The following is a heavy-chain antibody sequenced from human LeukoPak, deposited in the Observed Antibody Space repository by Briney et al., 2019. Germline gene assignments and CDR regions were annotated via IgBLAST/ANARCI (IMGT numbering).Heavy chain of an antibody. CDR1: GYTFTSYG. CDR2: INPNTGDT. V-gene: IGHV1-2*02. J-gene: IGHJ4*02. D-gene: IGHD6-6*01. CDR3: ARPLYSSSSNLDY. Sequence: ASVKVSCKASGYTFTSYGISWVRQAPGQGLEWMGWINPNTGDTHSAQKFQGRVTMTRDTSISTAYMELSRLRSDDTAMYYCARPLYSSSSNLDYWGQGTLVTVSS.